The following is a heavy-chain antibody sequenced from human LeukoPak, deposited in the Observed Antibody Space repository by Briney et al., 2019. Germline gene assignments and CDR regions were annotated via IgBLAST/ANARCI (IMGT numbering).Heavy chain of an antibody. D-gene: IGHD6-6*01. CDR3: ARDGKEYSSSYFDY. CDR1: GFTFSSYA. Sequence: GRSLRLSCAASGFTFSSYAMHWVRQAPGKGLEWVAVISYDGSNKYYADSVKGRFTISRDNSKNTLYLQMNSLRAEGTAVYYCARDGKEYSSSYFDYWGQGTLVTVSS. J-gene: IGHJ4*02. V-gene: IGHV3-30*01. CDR2: ISYDGSNK.